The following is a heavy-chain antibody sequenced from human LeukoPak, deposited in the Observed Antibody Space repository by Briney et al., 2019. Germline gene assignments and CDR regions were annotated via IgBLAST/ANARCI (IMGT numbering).Heavy chain of an antibody. CDR3: ARASVFGSGWPGYFDY. CDR1: GYSISSGYY. D-gene: IGHD6-19*01. V-gene: IGHV4-61*01. CDR2: IYYSGST. J-gene: IGHJ4*02. Sequence: HSETLSLTCTVSGYSISSGYYWGWIRQPPGKGLEWIGYIYYSGSTNYNPSLKSRVTISVDTSKNQFSLKLSSVTAADTAVYYCARASVFGSGWPGYFDYWGQGTLVTVSS.